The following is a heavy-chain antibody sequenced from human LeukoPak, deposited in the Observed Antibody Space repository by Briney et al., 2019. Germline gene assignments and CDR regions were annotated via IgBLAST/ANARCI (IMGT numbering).Heavy chain of an antibody. CDR2: IYPGDSDT. J-gene: IGHJ4*02. D-gene: IGHD3-22*01. CDR3: ARISAGHSSGYYPDY. Sequence: GESPKISCKGSGYSFTSYWIGWVRQMPGKGLEWMGIIYPGDSDTRYSPSFQGQVTISADKSISTAYLQWSSLKASDTAMYYCARISAGHSSGYYPDYWGQGTLVTVSS. CDR1: GYSFTSYW. V-gene: IGHV5-51*01.